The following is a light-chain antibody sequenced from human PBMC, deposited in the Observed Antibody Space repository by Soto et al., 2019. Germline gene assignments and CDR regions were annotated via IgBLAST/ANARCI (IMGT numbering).Light chain of an antibody. CDR2: DAS. CDR3: QQYNNWPPIT. Sequence: EIVMTQSPATLSVSPGERATLSCRASQSISSNLAWYQQKPGRAPRLLIYDASTRATGVPTRFSGSGSGTEFTLTISSLQSEDFAVYYCQQYNNWPPITFGQGTRLEIK. J-gene: IGKJ5*01. V-gene: IGKV3-15*01. CDR1: QSISSN.